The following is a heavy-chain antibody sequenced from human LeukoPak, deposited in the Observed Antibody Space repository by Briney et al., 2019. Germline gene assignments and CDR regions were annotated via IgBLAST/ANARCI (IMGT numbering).Heavy chain of an antibody. CDR3: ARGFDYYGSGTEGMDV. CDR1: AGSFSGYY. V-gene: IGHV4-34*01. CDR2: INHKGST. D-gene: IGHD3-10*01. J-gene: IGHJ6*02. Sequence: SETLSLTCAVYAGSFSGYYWTWIRQPPGKGLEWIGEINHKGSTNYSPSLKSRVTISVDTSKNQISLKLRSVTAADTAVYYCARGFDYYGSGTEGMDVWGQGTTVTVSS.